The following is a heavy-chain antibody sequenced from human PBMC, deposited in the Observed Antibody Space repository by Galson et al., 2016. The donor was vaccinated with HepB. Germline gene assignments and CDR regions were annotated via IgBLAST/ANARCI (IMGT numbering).Heavy chain of an antibody. CDR3: SKDRYDILTSDSPHVVEYFQH. Sequence: SPRLSCATSGFTFSSYAMSWVRQTPGKGLEWVSTISGSGGYTYYADSVKGRFTISRDNFKKVVYLEMDSLRAEDTALYYCSKDRYDILTSDSPHVVEYFQHWGQGILVTVSS. CDR1: GFTFSSYA. D-gene: IGHD3-9*01. V-gene: IGHV3-23*01. CDR2: ISGSGGYT. J-gene: IGHJ1*01.